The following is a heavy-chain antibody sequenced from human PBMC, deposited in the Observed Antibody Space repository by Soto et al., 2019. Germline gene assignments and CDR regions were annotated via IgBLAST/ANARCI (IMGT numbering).Heavy chain of an antibody. D-gene: IGHD3-10*01. CDR1: EFVFTNFA. V-gene: IGHV3-30*18. CDR3: TKGGHKPTGAAFYI. J-gene: IGHJ3*02. CDR2: ISFDGTNK. Sequence: QVQLVESGGGVVQPGRSLRLSCTASEFVFTNFAMHWVRQAPGKGLEWVASISFDGTNKYYADSVRGRFTISRDNSKNSLYLQMDSLRAEDTTVYYCTKGGHKPTGAAFYIWGQGTMVTVSS.